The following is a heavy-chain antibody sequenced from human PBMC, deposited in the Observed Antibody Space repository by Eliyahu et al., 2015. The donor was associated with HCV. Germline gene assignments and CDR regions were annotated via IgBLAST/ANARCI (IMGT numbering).Heavy chain of an antibody. D-gene: IGHD3-16*01. J-gene: IGHJ5*02. V-gene: IGHV4-31*03. Sequence: QVHLQESGPGLVKPSQTLSLTCTVSGASVSSGGYSWGWIRQHPAKGLEWIGYISHSVTTYYSPSLKSRITISVDTSKNHFSLDLSSVTPADTAIYYCVRVMGELVADPWGQGILVTVSS. CDR2: ISHSVTT. CDR1: GASVSSGGYS. CDR3: VRVMGELVADP.